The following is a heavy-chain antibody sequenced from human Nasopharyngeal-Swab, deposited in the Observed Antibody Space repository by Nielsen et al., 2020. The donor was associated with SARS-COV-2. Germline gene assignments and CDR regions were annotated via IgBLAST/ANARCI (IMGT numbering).Heavy chain of an antibody. CDR2: INHSGST. V-gene: IGHV4-34*01. CDR3: ARARRVGGYYLDY. Sequence: SETLSLTCAVYGGSFSGYYWSWIRQPPGKGLEWIGEINHSGSTNYNPSLKSRVTIPVDTSKNQFSLKLSSVTAADTAVYYCARARRVGGYYLDYWGQGTLVTVSS. D-gene: IGHD3-22*01. CDR1: GGSFSGYY. J-gene: IGHJ4*02.